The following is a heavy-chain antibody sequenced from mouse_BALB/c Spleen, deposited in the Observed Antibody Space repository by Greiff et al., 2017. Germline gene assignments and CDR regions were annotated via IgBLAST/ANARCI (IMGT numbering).Heavy chain of an antibody. D-gene: IGHD2-3*01. CDR2: ISSGGST. V-gene: IGHV5-6-5*01. CDR3: ADGYPFAY. Sequence: DVKLVESGGGLVKPGGSLKLSCAASGFTFSSYAMSWVRQTPEKRLEWVASISSGGSTYYPDSVKGRFTISRDNARNILYLQMSSLRSEDTAMYYCADGYPFAYWGQGTLVTVSA. CDR1: GFTFSSYA. J-gene: IGHJ3*01.